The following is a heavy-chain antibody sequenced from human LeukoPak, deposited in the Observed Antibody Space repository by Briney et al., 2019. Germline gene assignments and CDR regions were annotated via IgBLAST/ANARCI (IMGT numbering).Heavy chain of an antibody. D-gene: IGHD4-11*01. CDR3: AKTFSSTVTYDAFDI. Sequence: GGSLRLSCAASGFTFDDYTMHWVRQAPGKGLECVSLISWDGGSTYYADSVKGRFTISRDNSKNSLYLQMNSLRAEDTALYYCAKTFSSTVTYDAFDIWGQGTMVTVSS. CDR1: GFTFDDYT. CDR2: ISWDGGST. J-gene: IGHJ3*02. V-gene: IGHV3-43D*03.